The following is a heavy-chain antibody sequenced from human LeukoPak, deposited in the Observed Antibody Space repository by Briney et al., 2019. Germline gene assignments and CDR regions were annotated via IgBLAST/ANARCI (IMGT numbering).Heavy chain of an antibody. V-gene: IGHV3-21*01. D-gene: IGHD6-13*01. Sequence: GGSLRLSCAASGFTFSSYSMNWVRQAPGKGLEWVSSISSSSSYIYYADSVKGRFTISRDNAKNSLYLQMNSLRAEDTAVYYCARDLGIAAAKNDYWGQGTLVTVSS. CDR2: ISSSSSYI. CDR3: ARDLGIAAAKNDY. CDR1: GFTFSSYS. J-gene: IGHJ4*02.